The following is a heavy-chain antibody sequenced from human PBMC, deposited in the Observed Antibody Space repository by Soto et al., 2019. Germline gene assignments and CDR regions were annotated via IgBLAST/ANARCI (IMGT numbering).Heavy chain of an antibody. CDR1: GYTFTSYA. V-gene: IGHV1-3*01. CDR2: INAGNGNT. CDR3: ARGSGYSSSWLIFDY. D-gene: IGHD6-13*01. J-gene: IGHJ4*02. Sequence: QVQLVQSGAEVKKPGASVKVSCKASGYTFTSYAMHWVRQAPGQRLEWMGWINAGNGNTKYSQKFQGRVTITRDTSASTAYMELSSLRSEDTAVYYCARGSGYSSSWLIFDYWGQGTLVTVSS.